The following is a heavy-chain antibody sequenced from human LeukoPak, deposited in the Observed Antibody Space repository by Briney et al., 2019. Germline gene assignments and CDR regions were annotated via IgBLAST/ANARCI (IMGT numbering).Heavy chain of an antibody. Sequence: GASVKVSCKASGYTFTGYYMHWVRQAPGQGLEWIGWINPNSGGTNYAQKFQGRVTMTRDTSISTAYMELSRLRSDDTAVYYCARKQYSSSWYGGGDAFDIWGQGTMVTVSS. D-gene: IGHD6-13*01. CDR1: GYTFTGYY. CDR3: ARKQYSSSWYGGGDAFDI. V-gene: IGHV1-2*02. CDR2: INPNSGGT. J-gene: IGHJ3*02.